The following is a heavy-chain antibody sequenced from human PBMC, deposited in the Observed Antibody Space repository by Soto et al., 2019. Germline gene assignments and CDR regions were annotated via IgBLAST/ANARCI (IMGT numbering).Heavy chain of an antibody. D-gene: IGHD3-9*01. CDR1: GFTSNTDW. CDR2: IYYYDSRT. CDR3: ARGLRPGLVIWFHP. Sequence: EVQLVESGGGLVQPGGSLRLSCAVSGFTSNTDWMHWVRQAPGKGLEWVARIYYYDSRTNFADSVRGRFTISRDNAKNTVDLQMTSLRDEDTAVYYCARGLRPGLVIWFHPWGQGTLVTVSS. V-gene: IGHV3-74*01. J-gene: IGHJ5*02.